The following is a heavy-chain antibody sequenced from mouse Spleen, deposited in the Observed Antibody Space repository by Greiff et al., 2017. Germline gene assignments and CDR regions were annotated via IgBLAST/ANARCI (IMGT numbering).Heavy chain of an antibody. CDR3: ARAYRYDGAWFAY. V-gene: IGHV5-9*04. D-gene: IGHD2-14*01. CDR1: GFTFSSYY. Sequence: EVKVVESGGGLVKLGGSLKLSCAASGFTFSSYYMSWVRQTPEKRLEWVATISSGGGSTYYPDSVKGRFTISRDNAKNTLYLQMSSLNSEDTAVYYCARAYRYDGAWFAYWGQGTLVTVSA. J-gene: IGHJ3*01. CDR2: ISSGGGST.